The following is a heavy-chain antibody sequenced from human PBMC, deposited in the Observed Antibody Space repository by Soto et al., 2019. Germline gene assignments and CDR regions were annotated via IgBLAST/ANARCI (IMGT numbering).Heavy chain of an antibody. J-gene: IGHJ5*02. CDR1: GGSISSGGYS. CDR2: IYHSGST. CDR3: ARAGTMVRGVGNWFDP. V-gene: IGHV4-30-2*01. Sequence: SETLSLTCAVSGGSISSGGYSWSWIRQPPGKGLEWIGYIYHSGSTYYNPSLKSRVTISVDRSKNQFSLKLSSVTAADTAVYYCARAGTMVRGVGNWFDPWGQGTLVT. D-gene: IGHD3-10*01.